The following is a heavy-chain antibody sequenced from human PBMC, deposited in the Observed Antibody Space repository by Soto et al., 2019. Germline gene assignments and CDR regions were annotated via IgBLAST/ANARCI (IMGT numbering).Heavy chain of an antibody. CDR3: ARFLSGMFDY. Sequence: GGSLRLSCAASGFTFSSYGMHWVRQAPGKGLEWVAVIWYDGSNKHYGDSVKGRFTISRDNSKNTLYLQMNSLRAEDTAVYYCARFLSGMFDYWGQGTLVTVSS. CDR2: IWYDGSNK. J-gene: IGHJ4*02. CDR1: GFTFSSYG. D-gene: IGHD1-20*01. V-gene: IGHV3-33*01.